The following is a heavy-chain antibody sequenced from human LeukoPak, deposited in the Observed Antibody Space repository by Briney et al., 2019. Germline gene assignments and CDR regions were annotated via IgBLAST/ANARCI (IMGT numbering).Heavy chain of an antibody. CDR1: GFTFSSYA. Sequence: GGSLRLSCAASGFTFSSYAMSWVRQAPGKGLEWVSAISGSGGSTYYADSVKGRFTISRDNSKNTLYLQMNSLRAEDTAVYYCARDVSGPGSGWSYYFDYWGQGTLVTVSS. CDR2: ISGSGGST. J-gene: IGHJ4*02. V-gene: IGHV3-23*01. CDR3: ARDVSGPGSGWSYYFDY. D-gene: IGHD6-19*01.